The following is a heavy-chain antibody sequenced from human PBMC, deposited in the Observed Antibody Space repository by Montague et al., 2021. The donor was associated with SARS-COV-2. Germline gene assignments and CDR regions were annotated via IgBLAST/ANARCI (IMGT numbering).Heavy chain of an antibody. CDR2: ISQSGNT. CDR1: GGSFSRYY. Sequence: SQTLSLTCAVSGGSFSRYYWSWIRRPPGKGLEWIGEISQSGNTKYNPSLQSRVSISLDTSRNQFSLKVSSATAADTAIYYCARLGDGIVPSPILGLGPYYSFYYMDVWGKGTTVTVSS. CDR3: ARLGDGIVPSPILGLGPYYSFYYMDV. J-gene: IGHJ6*03. D-gene: IGHD2-2*02. V-gene: IGHV4-34*01.